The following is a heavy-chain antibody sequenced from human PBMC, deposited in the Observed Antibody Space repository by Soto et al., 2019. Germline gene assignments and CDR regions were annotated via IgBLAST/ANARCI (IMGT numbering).Heavy chain of an antibody. Sequence: LRLSCAAAGFTFTRYSMNWVRQAPGKGLEWVSSISSTTNYIYYGDSMKGRFTISRDNAKNSLYLEMNSLRAEDTAVYYCARESEDLTSNFDYWGQGTLVTVSS. CDR3: ARESEDLTSNFDY. CDR2: ISSTTNYI. J-gene: IGHJ4*02. V-gene: IGHV3-21*06. CDR1: GFTFTRYS.